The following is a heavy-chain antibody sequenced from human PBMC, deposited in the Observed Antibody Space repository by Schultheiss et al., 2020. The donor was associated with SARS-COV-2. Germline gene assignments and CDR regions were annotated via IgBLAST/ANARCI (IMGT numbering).Heavy chain of an antibody. V-gene: IGHV1-2*02. CDR1: GYTFTGYY. D-gene: IGHD3-10*01. CDR3: ARAQWNGSGTYYYYGMDV. CDR2: INPNSGGT. Sequence: GGSLRLSCKASGYTFTGYYMHWVRQAPGQGLEWMGWINPNSGGTNYAQKFQGRVTMTRDTSISTAYMELSRLRSDDTAVYYCARAQWNGSGTYYYYGMDVWGQGTTVTVSS. J-gene: IGHJ6*02.